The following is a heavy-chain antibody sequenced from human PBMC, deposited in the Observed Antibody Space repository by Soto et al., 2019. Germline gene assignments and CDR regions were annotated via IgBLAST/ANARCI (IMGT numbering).Heavy chain of an antibody. Sequence: SSETLSLTCAVSGGSISSSNWWSLVRQPPGKGLEGIGEIYHSGSTNYNPSLKSRVTISVDKSKNQFSLKLSSVTAADTAVYYCARDQDTYYDFWSGYSDYYYGMDVWGQGTTVTVSS. CDR2: IYHSGST. CDR1: GGSISSSNW. J-gene: IGHJ6*02. D-gene: IGHD3-3*01. CDR3: ARDQDTYYDFWSGYSDYYYGMDV. V-gene: IGHV4-4*02.